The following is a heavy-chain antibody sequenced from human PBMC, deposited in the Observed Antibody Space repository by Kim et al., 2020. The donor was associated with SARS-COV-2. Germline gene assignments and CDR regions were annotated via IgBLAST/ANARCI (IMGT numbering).Heavy chain of an antibody. CDR3: TTDGLGDPYYFDY. V-gene: IGHV3-15*01. Sequence: YAAPVKGRFTISRDDSKNTLYLQMNSLKTEDTAVYYCTTDGLGDPYYFDYWGQGTLVTVSS. D-gene: IGHD4-17*01. J-gene: IGHJ4*02.